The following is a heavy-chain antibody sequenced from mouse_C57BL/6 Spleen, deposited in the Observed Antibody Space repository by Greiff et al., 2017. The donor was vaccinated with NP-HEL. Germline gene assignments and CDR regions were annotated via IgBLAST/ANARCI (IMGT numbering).Heavy chain of an antibody. D-gene: IGHD2-3*01. Sequence: QVQLKQPGAELVKPGASVKLSCKASGYTFTSYWMQWVKQRPGQGLEWIGEIDPSDSYTNYNQKFKGKATLTVDTSSSTAYMQLSSLTSEDSAVYYCARRGYDGDYWGQGTTLTVSS. V-gene: IGHV1-50*01. CDR1: GYTFTSYW. CDR3: ARRGYDGDY. CDR2: IDPSDSYT. J-gene: IGHJ2*01.